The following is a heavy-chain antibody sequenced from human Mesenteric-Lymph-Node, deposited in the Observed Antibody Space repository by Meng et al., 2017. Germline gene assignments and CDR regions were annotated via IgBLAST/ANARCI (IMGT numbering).Heavy chain of an antibody. J-gene: IGHJ5*02. CDR2: ISGYNGNT. CDR1: DYTLTSDG. V-gene: IGHV1-18*01. Sequence: LGESGAEVKKPGASVKVSCKASDYTLTSDGISWVRQAPGQGLEWMGWISGYNGNTNYVQKLQGRVTMTKDTSSSTDYMDLRNLRSDDTAVYYCARVGYCSGTSCYALANWFDPWGQGTLVTVSS. CDR3: ARVGYCSGTSCYALANWFDP. D-gene: IGHD2-2*01.